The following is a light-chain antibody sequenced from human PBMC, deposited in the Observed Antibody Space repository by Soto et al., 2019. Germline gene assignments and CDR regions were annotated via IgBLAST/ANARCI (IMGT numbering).Light chain of an antibody. CDR2: EVR. J-gene: IGLJ2*01. V-gene: IGLV2-14*01. CDR1: SSDVGAYNY. CDR3: CSYTTRGTLV. Sequence: QSALTQPASVSGSPGQSITISCIATSSDVGAYNYVSWYQQHPGKAPKVLIYEVRNRPSGVSNRFSGSKTGNTASLTISGLHTEDEADYYCCSYTTRGTLVFGGGTQLTVL.